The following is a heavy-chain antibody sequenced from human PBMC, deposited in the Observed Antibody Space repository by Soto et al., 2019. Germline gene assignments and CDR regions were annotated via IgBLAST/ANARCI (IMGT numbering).Heavy chain of an antibody. D-gene: IGHD1-1*01. J-gene: IGHJ4*02. CDR3: ARDRGNSPDFFDS. CDR2: IYYTGST. V-gene: IGHV4-30-4*01. CDR1: GGSINSDEYY. Sequence: KTSETLSLTCSVSGGSINSDEYYWSWIRQPPGEGLEWIGHIYYTGSTSYNPSLKSRLTISVDTSKNQFSLKLNSVSAADTAVYYCARDRGNSPDFFDSWGQGTLVTVSS.